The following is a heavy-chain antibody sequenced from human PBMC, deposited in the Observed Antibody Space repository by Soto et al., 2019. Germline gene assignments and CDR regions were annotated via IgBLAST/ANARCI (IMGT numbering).Heavy chain of an antibody. CDR3: ARRGLPSTIGGAAWAYLDH. V-gene: IGHV1-3*01. Sequence: QVQLVQSGAEVKKPGASVKVSCKASGYDFSSYPINWVRQAPGQRHEWVGWINVANGNTQYSRKVQDRVTITRDTSATTVYMLLSSLRSEDTAVYFCARRGLPSTIGGAAWAYLDHWGQGTLVTVSS. CDR2: INVANGNT. CDR1: GYDFSSYP. J-gene: IGHJ4*02. D-gene: IGHD1-26*01.